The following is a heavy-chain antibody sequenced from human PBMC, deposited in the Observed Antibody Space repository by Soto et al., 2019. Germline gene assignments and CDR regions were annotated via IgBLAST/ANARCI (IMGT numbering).Heavy chain of an antibody. Sequence: EVQLLESGGGLVQPGGSLRLSCAASGFTFSSYAMSWVRQAPETGMEWVSAITGSGGSTYYADSVKGRFTISRDNSKNTLYLQMNSMRAEDTAVYYCAQDRQSLDYYGMDVCGHGTTVTVSA. CDR1: GFTFSSYA. CDR3: AQDRQSLDYYGMDV. CDR2: ITGSGGST. V-gene: IGHV3-23*01. J-gene: IGHJ6*01.